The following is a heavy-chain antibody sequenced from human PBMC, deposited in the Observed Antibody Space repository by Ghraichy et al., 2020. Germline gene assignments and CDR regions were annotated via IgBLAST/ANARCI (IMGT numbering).Heavy chain of an antibody. D-gene: IGHD2/OR15-2a*01. CDR2: ISYSGNT. V-gene: IGHV4-59*08. CDR3: ARHNSRNYLVDY. Sequence: SETLSLTCSVSGGSMSSDYWSWIRQPPGKGLEWIGFISYSGNTKYNPSLKSRVTISVDTSKKQLSLKLNSVTAADTGVYYCARHNSRNYLVDYWGQGALVTV. CDR1: GGSMSSDY. J-gene: IGHJ4*02.